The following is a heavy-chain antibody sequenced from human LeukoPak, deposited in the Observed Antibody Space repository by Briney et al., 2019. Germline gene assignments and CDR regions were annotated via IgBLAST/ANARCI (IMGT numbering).Heavy chain of an antibody. CDR3: ARVYKWLVLTFYYYYMDV. CDR2: IYSGGST. J-gene: IGHJ6*03. CDR1: GFTVNSNY. D-gene: IGHD6-19*01. V-gene: IGHV3-53*01. Sequence: GGSLRLSCAASGFTVNSNYMSWVRQARGKGLEGVSVIYSGGSTYYADSVKGRFTISRDNSKNTLYLQMNSLRAEDTAVYYCARVYKWLVLTFYYYYMDVWGKGTTVTVSS.